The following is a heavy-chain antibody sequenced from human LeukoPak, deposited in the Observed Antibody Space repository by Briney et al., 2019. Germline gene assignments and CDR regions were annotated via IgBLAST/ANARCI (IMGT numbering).Heavy chain of an antibody. CDR2: IYHSGST. J-gene: IGHJ5*02. Sequence: PSQTLSLTCAVSGGSISSGGYSWSWIRQPPGKGLEWIGYIYHSGSTYYNPSLKSRVTISVDRSKNQFSLKLSSVTAADTAVYYCARDYSSGWYDNWGQGTLVTVSS. CDR3: ARDYSSGWYDN. V-gene: IGHV4-30-2*01. CDR1: GGSISSGGYS. D-gene: IGHD6-19*01.